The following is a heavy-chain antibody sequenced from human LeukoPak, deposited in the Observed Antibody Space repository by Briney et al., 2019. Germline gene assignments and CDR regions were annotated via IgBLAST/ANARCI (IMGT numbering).Heavy chain of an antibody. CDR1: GYTFTSYG. CDR3: ARDNSVRDEAWWFNP. D-gene: IGHD5-24*01. CDR2: ISAYYGNT. V-gene: IGHV1-18*01. Sequence: ASVKVSCKASGYTFTSYGLSWVRQAPGQGLEWMGWISAYYGNTIYAQKFQGRVTMTTDTSTSTAYMDLRNLRSDDTAVYYCARDNSVRDEAWWFNPWGQGTLVTVSS. J-gene: IGHJ5*02.